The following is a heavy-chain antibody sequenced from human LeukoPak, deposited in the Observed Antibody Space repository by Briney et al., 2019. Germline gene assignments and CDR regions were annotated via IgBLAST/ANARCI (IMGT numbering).Heavy chain of an antibody. D-gene: IGHD3-9*01. V-gene: IGHV3-11*01. Sequence: GGSLRLSCAASGFTFSDYYMSWIRQAPGKGLEWVSYISSSGSTIYYADSVKGRFAISRDNSKNTLYLQMNSLRAEDTAVYYCAKRSDFLTGYSNYWGQGTLVTVSS. CDR2: ISSSGSTI. J-gene: IGHJ4*02. CDR3: AKRSDFLTGYSNY. CDR1: GFTFSDYY.